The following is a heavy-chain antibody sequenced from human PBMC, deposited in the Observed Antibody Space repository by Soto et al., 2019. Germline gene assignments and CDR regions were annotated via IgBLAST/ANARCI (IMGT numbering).Heavy chain of an antibody. CDR3: AGRASRYYYDSSGYFDY. V-gene: IGHV4-59*01. Sequence: QVQLQESGPGLVKPSETLSLTCTVSGGSISSYYWSWIRQPPGKGLEWIGYIYYSGSTNYNPSLNRRVTISVDTSKNQFSLKLSSVTAADTAVYYCAGRASRYYYDSSGYFDYWGQGTLVTVSS. D-gene: IGHD3-22*01. CDR1: GGSISSYY. J-gene: IGHJ4*02. CDR2: IYYSGST.